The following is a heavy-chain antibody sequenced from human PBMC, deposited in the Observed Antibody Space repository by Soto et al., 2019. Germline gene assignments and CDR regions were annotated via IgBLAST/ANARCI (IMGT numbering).Heavy chain of an antibody. V-gene: IGHV3-72*01. CDR3: AKGSDSPKGYTDDS. D-gene: IGHD5-18*01. CDR2: FRNKANSYTT. J-gene: IGHJ5*02. CDR1: GFTFSDPY. Sequence: GGSLRLSCAASGFTFSDPYMDWVRQAPGKGLEWVGRFRNKANSYTTEYAASVKGRFTISRDDSKKSLYLQMNSLKTEDTAVYYCAKGSDSPKGYTDDSWGQGALVTVSS.